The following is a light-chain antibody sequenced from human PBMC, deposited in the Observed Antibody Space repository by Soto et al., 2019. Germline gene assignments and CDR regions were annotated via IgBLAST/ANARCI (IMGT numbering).Light chain of an antibody. CDR1: QDISNS. V-gene: IGKV1-9*01. CDR2: AAS. J-gene: IGKJ5*01. Sequence: DIPLTQSPSFLSASVGDRVSITCRASQDISNSLAWYQQKPGEAPRLLIYAASTLKGGVPSRFSGSGFGTEFTLTISGLQPGDFATYYCQKLHDFPLAFGQGTRLE. CDR3: QKLHDFPLA.